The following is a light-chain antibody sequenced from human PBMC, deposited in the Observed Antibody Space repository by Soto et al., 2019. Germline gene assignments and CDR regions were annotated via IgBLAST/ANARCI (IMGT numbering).Light chain of an antibody. CDR3: SSFAGANIWV. Sequence: QSVLTQPPSASGSPGQSVTISCTGSTSDVGGYEYVSWYQQHPGKAPKLMIFEVNKQPSGVPNRFSGSKSGNTASLTVSGLQSEDEASYYCSSFAGANIWVFGGGTNLTVL. V-gene: IGLV2-8*01. CDR2: EVN. J-gene: IGLJ3*02. CDR1: TSDVGGYEY.